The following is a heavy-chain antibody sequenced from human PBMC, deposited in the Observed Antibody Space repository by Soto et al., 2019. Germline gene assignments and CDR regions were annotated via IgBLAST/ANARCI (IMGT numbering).Heavy chain of an antibody. J-gene: IGHJ5*02. CDR3: ARDSITTYSSHPDWFDP. D-gene: IGHD6-19*01. V-gene: IGHV3-30-3*01. CDR1: GLTFCSYA. CDR2: ISYDGSNK. Sequence: GGSTRLSCAASGLTFCSYAMHWVRQAPGKGLEWVAVISYDGSNKYYADSVKGRFTISRDNSKNTLYLRMNSLRAEDTAVYYCARDSITTYSSHPDWFDPWGQGTLVTVSS.